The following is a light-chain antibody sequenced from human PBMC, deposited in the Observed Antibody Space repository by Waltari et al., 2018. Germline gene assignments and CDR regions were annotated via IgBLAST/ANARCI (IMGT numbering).Light chain of an antibody. V-gene: IGLV2-14*03. J-gene: IGLJ2*01. CDR3: SSYSTSSSLIL. Sequence: QSALSQPASVSGSPGQSITISCTGASSDVGGHDYVSWYQQHPGKAPKLIIRDVNNRPSGVSNRSPGSKAGNTASLTISGLQAEDEADYYCSSYSTSSSLILFGEGTKVTVL. CDR2: DVN. CDR1: SSDVGGHDY.